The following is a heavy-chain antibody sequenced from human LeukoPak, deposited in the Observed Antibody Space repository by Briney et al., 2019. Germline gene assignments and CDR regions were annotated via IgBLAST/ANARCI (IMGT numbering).Heavy chain of an antibody. CDR2: IYYSGST. CDR1: GGSISSGGYY. J-gene: IGHJ5*02. CDR3: AREVKNWFDP. V-gene: IGHV4-31*03. D-gene: IGHD4-23*01. Sequence: SQTLSLTCTVSGGSISSGGYYWSWIRQHPGKGLEWIGYIYYSGSTYYNPSLKSRVTISVDTSKNQFSLKLSSVTPADTAVYYCAREVKNWFDPWGQGTLVTVSS.